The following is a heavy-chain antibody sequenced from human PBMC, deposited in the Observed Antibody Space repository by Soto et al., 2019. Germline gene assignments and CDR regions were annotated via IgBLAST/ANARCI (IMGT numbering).Heavy chain of an antibody. V-gene: IGHV3-21*01. CDR2: LSSSSRYI. D-gene: IGHD3-22*01. CDR1: GFTLSSHA. J-gene: IGHJ4*02. CDR3: ARSSDYNYYFDY. Sequence: EVQLVEAGGGLGKPGGSLRLSCAASGFTLSSHAINWVRHAPGKGLEWVSFLSSSSRYIYYADSVKGRFTISRDNAKNSLYLPMNTLRAEDTAVYYCARSSDYNYYFDYWGPGPLVTVSS.